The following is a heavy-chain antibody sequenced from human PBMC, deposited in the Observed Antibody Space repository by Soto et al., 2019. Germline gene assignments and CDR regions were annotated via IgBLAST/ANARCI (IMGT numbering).Heavy chain of an antibody. J-gene: IGHJ5*02. V-gene: IGHV1-69*01. D-gene: IGHD1-26*01. CDR1: GGSFSSYA. CDR2: IIPSFGTP. Sequence: QVQLVQSGDEVKKHGSSVKVSCKDSGGSFSSYAFSWVRQAPGQGLEWMGGIIPSFGTPNYAQRFQGRVTISADESTTTVYMDLRRLRSEDTAVYYCARGSSSTVGPTGWFDPWGQGTLVTVSS. CDR3: ARGSSSTVGPTGWFDP.